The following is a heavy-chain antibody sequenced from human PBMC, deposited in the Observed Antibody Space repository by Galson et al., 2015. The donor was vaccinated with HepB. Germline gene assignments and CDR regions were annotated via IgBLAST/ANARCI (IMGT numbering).Heavy chain of an antibody. CDR3: AKDMDLYGYGGNSGGFDY. CDR1: GFTFDDYA. CDR2: ISWNSGSI. V-gene: IGHV3-9*01. Sequence: SLRLSCAASGFTFDDYAMHWVRQAPGKGLEWVSGISWNSGSIGYADSVKGRFTISRDNAKNSLYLQMNSLRAEDTALYYCAKDMDLYGYGGNSGGFDYWGQGTLVTVSS. D-gene: IGHD4-23*01. J-gene: IGHJ4*02.